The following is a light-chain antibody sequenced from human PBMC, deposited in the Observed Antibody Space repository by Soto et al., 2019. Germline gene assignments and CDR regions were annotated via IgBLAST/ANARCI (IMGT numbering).Light chain of an antibody. CDR3: SSYTSTSTSVV. CDR1: SSDVGGFKY. V-gene: IGLV2-14*01. J-gene: IGLJ2*01. CDR2: EVS. Sequence: QSALTQPASVSGSPGQSITISCTGTSSDVGGFKYVSWYQQHPGKAPKVMIYEVSNRPLGVSTRFSGSKSGNTASLTISGLQAEDEADHYCSSYTSTSTSVVFGGGTKLTVL.